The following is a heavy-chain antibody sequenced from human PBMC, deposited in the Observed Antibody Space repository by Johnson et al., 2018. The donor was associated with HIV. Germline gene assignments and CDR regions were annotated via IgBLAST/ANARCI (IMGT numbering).Heavy chain of an antibody. D-gene: IGHD6-13*01. Sequence: EVQLVESGGGVVQPGRSLRLSCAASGFTFSSHAMSWVRQAPGKGLEWVSGISGTGGRTYHVDSVKGRFTSSRDSSKNTLYLQMNSLRAEETALYYCAKDLSWKGCCDAFDIWGQGTMVTVSS. CDR3: AKDLSWKGCCDAFDI. CDR1: GFTFSSHA. J-gene: IGHJ3*02. V-gene: IGHV3-23*04. CDR2: ISGTGGRT.